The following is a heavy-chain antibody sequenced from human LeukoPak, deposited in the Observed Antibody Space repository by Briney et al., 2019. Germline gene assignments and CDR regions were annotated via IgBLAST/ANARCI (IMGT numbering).Heavy chain of an antibody. CDR3: ARDRSYARDAVFHFDY. CDR2: INPSGGST. D-gene: IGHD1-26*01. CDR1: GYTFTSYY. J-gene: IGHJ4*02. Sequence: ASVKVSCKASGYTFTSYYMHWVRQAPGQGLEWMGIINPSGGSTSYAQKFQGRVTMTRDMSTSTVYMELSSLRSEDTAVYYCARDRSYARDAVFHFDYWGQGTLVTVSS. V-gene: IGHV1-46*01.